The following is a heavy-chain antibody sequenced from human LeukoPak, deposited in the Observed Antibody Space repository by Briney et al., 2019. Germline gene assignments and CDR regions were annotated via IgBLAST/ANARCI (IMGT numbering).Heavy chain of an antibody. Sequence: ASVKVSCKASGYTFTDYYIHWVRQAPGQGLEWMGWIDPNSGCTHYAQKFQDRVTITRDTSISTAYMELSRLRSDDTAVYYCAREELTSGSYSEALDSWGQGTLVTVSS. CDR2: IDPNSGCT. J-gene: IGHJ4*02. CDR3: AREELTSGSYSEALDS. V-gene: IGHV1-2*02. D-gene: IGHD1-26*01. CDR1: GYTFTDYY.